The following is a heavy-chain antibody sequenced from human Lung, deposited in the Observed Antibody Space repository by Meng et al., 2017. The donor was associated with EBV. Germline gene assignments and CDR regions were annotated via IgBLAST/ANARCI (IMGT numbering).Heavy chain of an antibody. CDR2: ISTNTGNP. CDR3: GTLKYTSGFYGPAY. J-gene: IGHJ4*02. Sequence: QGQLVQSGSWLKKPGASVKVSCKASGYTFTRYPMNWVRQAPGQGLEWMGWISTNTGNPTYAQGFTGRFVFSVDTSVSTAYLQISSLKAEDTAVYYCGTLKYTSGFYGPAYWGQGALVTVSS. D-gene: IGHD6-19*01. V-gene: IGHV7-4-1*02. CDR1: GYTFTRYP.